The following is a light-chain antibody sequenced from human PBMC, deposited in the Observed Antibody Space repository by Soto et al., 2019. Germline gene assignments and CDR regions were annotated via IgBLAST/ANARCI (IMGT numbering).Light chain of an antibody. CDR3: QQRRMYPRT. CDR1: QDINSY. CDR2: AAT. J-gene: IGKJ1*01. V-gene: IGKV1-9*01. Sequence: DIRLTQSPSFLSGSVGDRVTITCRASQDINSYLAWYQQKPGKAPKLLIYAATTLVSAVPSRFSGGGSGTEFTLTISSLQPEDVANYYCQQRRMYPRTFGQGTKVEF.